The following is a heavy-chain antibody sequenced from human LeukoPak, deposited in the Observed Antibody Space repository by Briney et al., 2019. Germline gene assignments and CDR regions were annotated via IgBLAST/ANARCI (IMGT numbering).Heavy chain of an antibody. Sequence: SETLSLTCAVSGGSISSFSRGWVRQPPGKGLEWIGYIYYSGSTNYNPSLKSRVTISVDTSKNQFSLRLSSVTAADTAVYYCARVSVTMVRGVLPVCYFDYWGQGTLVTVSS. CDR1: GGSISSFS. CDR3: ARVSVTMVRGVLPVCYFDY. V-gene: IGHV4-59*01. J-gene: IGHJ4*02. CDR2: IYYSGST. D-gene: IGHD3-10*01.